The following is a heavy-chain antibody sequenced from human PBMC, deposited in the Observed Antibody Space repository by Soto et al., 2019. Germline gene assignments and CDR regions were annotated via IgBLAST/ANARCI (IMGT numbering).Heavy chain of an antibody. V-gene: IGHV5-51*01. D-gene: IGHD1-26*01. Sequence: PGESLKISCEISGHKSTTNWIVWVRQRSGSGLEWVGIIYLGDSDTGYSASFQGQVTISAEKSLSTAYLQWSALKASDTAVYYCATASGHYFDNWGLGTLVTVSS. J-gene: IGHJ4*02. CDR2: IYLGDSDT. CDR3: ATASGHYFDN. CDR1: GHKSTTNW.